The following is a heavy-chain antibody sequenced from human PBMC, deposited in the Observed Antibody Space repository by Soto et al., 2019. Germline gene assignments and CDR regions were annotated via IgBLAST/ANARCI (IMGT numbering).Heavy chain of an antibody. Sequence: EVQLVESGGGLVQPGGSLRLSCAASGFTFSSYSMNWVRQAPGKGLEWVSYISSSSSTIYYADSVKGRFTISRDNAKNSLYLQMNSLRDEDTAIYYCASLLAGYSYGPRYYYYGMDVWGQGTTVTVSS. D-gene: IGHD5-18*01. J-gene: IGHJ6*02. CDR3: ASLLAGYSYGPRYYYYGMDV. CDR1: GFTFSSYS. V-gene: IGHV3-48*02. CDR2: ISSSSSTI.